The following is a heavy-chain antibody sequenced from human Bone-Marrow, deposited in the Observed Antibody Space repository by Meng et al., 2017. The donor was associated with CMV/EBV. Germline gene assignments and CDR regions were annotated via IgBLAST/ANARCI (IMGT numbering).Heavy chain of an antibody. CDR2: IYYSGST. Sequence: SETLSLASTVSAGSVSRGSSDWSWIRQPPGKGLEWIGYIYYSGSTNYNPPLKSRVTISVDTSKNQFTLKVSSVTAADTAVYYCATGSPYYDYWSGYYGGYYYGMDVWGQGTTVTVSS. CDR3: ATGSPYYDYWSGYYGGYYYGMDV. CDR1: AGSVSRGSSD. J-gene: IGHJ6*02. V-gene: IGHV4-61*01. D-gene: IGHD3-3*01.